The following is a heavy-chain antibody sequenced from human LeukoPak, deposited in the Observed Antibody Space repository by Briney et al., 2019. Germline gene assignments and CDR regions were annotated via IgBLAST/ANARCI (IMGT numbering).Heavy chain of an antibody. CDR2: IYHSGST. V-gene: IGHV4-38-2*01. Sequence: SETLSLTCAVSGYSISSGYYWGWIRQPPGKGLEWIGSIYHSGSTYYNPSLKSRVTISVDTSKNQFSLKLSSVNPADTAVYYLGRGVRPAAKFDYWGQGTLVTVS. D-gene: IGHD2-2*01. J-gene: IGHJ4*02. CDR3: GRGVRPAAKFDY. CDR1: GYSISSGYY.